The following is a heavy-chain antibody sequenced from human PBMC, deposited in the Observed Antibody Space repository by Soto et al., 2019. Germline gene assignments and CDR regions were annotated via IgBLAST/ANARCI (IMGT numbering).Heavy chain of an antibody. V-gene: IGHV1-2*04. CDR1: GYTFTGYY. Sequence: ASVKVSCKASGYTFTGYYMHWVRQAPGQGLEWMGWINPNSGGTNYAQKFQGWVTMTRETSISTAYMELSRLRSDDTAVYYCARDLIDSGEAITLGYWGQGTLVTVSS. CDR2: INPNSGGT. CDR3: ARDLIDSGEAITLGY. D-gene: IGHD1-20*01. J-gene: IGHJ4*02.